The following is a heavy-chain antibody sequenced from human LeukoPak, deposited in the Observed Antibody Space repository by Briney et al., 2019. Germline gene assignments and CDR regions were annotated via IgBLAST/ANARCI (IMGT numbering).Heavy chain of an antibody. CDR1: GYSFTSYW. Sequence: GESLKISCKGSGYSFTSYWISWVRRMPGKGLEWMGRIDPSDSYTNYSPSFQGHVTISADKSISTAYLQWSSLKASDTAMYYCARHRGSGSYYLDYWGQGTLVTVSS. CDR3: ARHRGSGSYYLDY. D-gene: IGHD3-10*01. V-gene: IGHV5-10-1*01. CDR2: IDPSDSYT. J-gene: IGHJ4*02.